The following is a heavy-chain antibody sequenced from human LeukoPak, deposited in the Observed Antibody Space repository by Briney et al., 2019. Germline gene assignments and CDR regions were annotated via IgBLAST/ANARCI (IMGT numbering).Heavy chain of an antibody. V-gene: IGHV3-23*01. J-gene: IGHJ3*01. D-gene: IGHD3-3*02. CDR1: GFTFSDSA. Sequence: GGSLRLSCAASGFTFSDSAMNWVRPAPGKGLGRLSLINFSGGNTYYADTMKGRYTISRDNSTDTLYMHMNSLRAENTAIYYCARDIEFSTWGLGTMVTVSS. CDR2: INFSGGNT. CDR3: ARDIEFST.